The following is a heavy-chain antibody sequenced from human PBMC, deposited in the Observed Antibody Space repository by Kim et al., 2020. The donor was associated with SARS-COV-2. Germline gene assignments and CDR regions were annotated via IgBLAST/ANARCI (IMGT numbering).Heavy chain of an antibody. CDR3: ARDGSGGSVHY. V-gene: IGHV3-11*01. D-gene: IGHD2-15*01. CDR2: I. J-gene: IGHJ4*02. Sequence: IYAADSGKGPFTISRDNAKNSLYLQMNSLRAEDTAVYYCARDGSGGSVHYWGQGTLVTVSS.